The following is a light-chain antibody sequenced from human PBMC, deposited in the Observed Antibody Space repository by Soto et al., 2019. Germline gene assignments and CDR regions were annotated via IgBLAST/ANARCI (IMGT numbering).Light chain of an antibody. Sequence: EIVMTQSPATLSVSPGERATLSCRASQSVSSNLAWYQQKPGQAPRLLIYGASTRATGIPARFSGSGSGTEFTLTISSLPSEDFAVYYCQQYTTFGQGTKVEI. CDR2: GAS. V-gene: IGKV3-15*01. CDR1: QSVSSN. J-gene: IGKJ1*01. CDR3: QQYTT.